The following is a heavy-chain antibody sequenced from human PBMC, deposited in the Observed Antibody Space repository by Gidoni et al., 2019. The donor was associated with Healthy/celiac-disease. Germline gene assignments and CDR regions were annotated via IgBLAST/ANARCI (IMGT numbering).Heavy chain of an antibody. CDR1: GFTFRSYA. J-gene: IGHJ6*02. CDR2: ISYDGSNK. V-gene: IGHV3-30*01. D-gene: IGHD6-13*01. Sequence: QVQLVESGGGVVQPGRSLRLSCAASGFTFRSYAMHWVRQAPGKALEWVAVISYDGSNKYYADSVKGRFTISRDNSKNTLYLQMNSLRAEDTAVYYCARDGISSSWYRYYGMDVWGQGTTVTVSS. CDR3: ARDGISSSWYRYYGMDV.